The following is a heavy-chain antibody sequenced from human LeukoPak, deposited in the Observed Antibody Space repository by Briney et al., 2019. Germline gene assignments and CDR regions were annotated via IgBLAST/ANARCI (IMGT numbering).Heavy chain of an antibody. Sequence: PGGSLRLSCLASGFALHTYGIHWVRQAPGKGLEWVAVISYDGGNKFFADAVGGRFTISRDNPENTVYLEMNSLRAEDTAVYFCARDQSARDFYYYMDVWGEGTTVTVSS. CDR1: GFALHTYG. CDR3: ARDQSARDFYYYMDV. J-gene: IGHJ6*04. V-gene: IGHV3-30*03. CDR2: ISYDGGNK. D-gene: IGHD3-10*01.